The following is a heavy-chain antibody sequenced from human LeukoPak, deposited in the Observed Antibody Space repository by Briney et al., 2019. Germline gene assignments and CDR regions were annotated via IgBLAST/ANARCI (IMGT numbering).Heavy chain of an antibody. J-gene: IGHJ4*02. CDR1: GFTFDDYG. Sequence: GGSLRLSCAASGFTFDDYGMSWVRQAPGKGLEWVSGINWNGGSTGYADSVKGRFTISRDNAKNSLYLQMSSLRAEDTAVYYCARLYDGSAYHADHFDYWGQGTLVIVSS. V-gene: IGHV3-20*04. CDR2: INWNGGST. D-gene: IGHD3-22*01. CDR3: ARLYDGSAYHADHFDY.